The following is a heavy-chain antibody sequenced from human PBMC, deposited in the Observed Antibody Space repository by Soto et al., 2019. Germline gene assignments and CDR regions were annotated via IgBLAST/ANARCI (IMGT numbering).Heavy chain of an antibody. J-gene: IGHJ4*02. Sequence: GASVKVSCKVSGYSFSEKSMHWVRQTPEQGLEWMGSFDGEDGQTMYAQKFQGRVTMTEDTSADTAYMELSSLRSDDTAVYYCGIPRATVHLDYWGQGSLVTVSS. CDR1: GYSFSEKS. V-gene: IGHV1-24*01. CDR3: GIPRATVHLDY. CDR2: FDGEDGQT. D-gene: IGHD3-10*01.